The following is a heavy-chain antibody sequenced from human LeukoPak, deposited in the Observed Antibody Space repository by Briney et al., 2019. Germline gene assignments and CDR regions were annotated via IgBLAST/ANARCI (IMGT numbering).Heavy chain of an antibody. Sequence: GASVKVSCKASGGTFISYAISWVRQAPGKGREGMGRIIHILGIAKYAQKFQGRVTMTTDTSTSTAYMELRSLRSDDSAVYYCARVPTAFDYDFWSGYDRRYYYYYYMDVWGKGTTVTVSS. V-gene: IGHV1-69*04. D-gene: IGHD3-3*01. CDR1: GGTFISYA. J-gene: IGHJ6*03. CDR3: ARVPTAFDYDFWSGYDRRYYYYYYMDV. CDR2: IIHILGIA.